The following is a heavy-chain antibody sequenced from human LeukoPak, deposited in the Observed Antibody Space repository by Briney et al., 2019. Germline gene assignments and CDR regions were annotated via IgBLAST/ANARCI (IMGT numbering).Heavy chain of an antibody. V-gene: IGHV3-74*01. J-gene: IGHJ4*02. CDR1: GFTFSSYG. CDR2: IHSDGSST. CDR3: ARHNYGYDY. D-gene: IGHD3-10*01. Sequence: QTGGSLRLSCAASGFTFSSYGMHWVRQAPGKGLVWVSHIHSDGSSTSYADSVQGRFTISRDNAKNTLYLQMNSLRAEDTAVYYCARHNYGYDYWGQGTLVTVSS.